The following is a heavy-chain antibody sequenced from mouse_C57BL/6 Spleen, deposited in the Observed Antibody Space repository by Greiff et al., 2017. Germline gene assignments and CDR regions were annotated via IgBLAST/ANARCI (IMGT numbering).Heavy chain of an antibody. CDR3: ANYEGFYAMDD. CDR2: INPGSGST. CDR1: GYTFTSYW. D-gene: IGHD2-3*01. J-gene: IGHJ4*01. Sequence: QVQLKQPGAELVKPGASVKMSCKASGYTFTSYWITWVKQTPGQGLEWIGYINPGSGSTNYNETFKSKATLTVDTSYSTDYMQLSSLTSEDSAVYDCANYEGFYAMDDWGKGTSVTVSS. V-gene: IGHV1-55*01.